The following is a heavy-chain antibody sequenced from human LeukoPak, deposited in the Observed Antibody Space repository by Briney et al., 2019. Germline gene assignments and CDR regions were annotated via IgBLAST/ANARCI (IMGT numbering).Heavy chain of an antibody. CDR1: GFTFSSYA. CDR2: ISGSGGST. J-gene: IGHJ4*02. D-gene: IGHD5-18*01. CDR3: ARGFRDTAMFLDY. V-gene: IGHV3-23*01. Sequence: GGSLRLSCAASGFTFSSYAMSWVRQAPGKGLEWVSAISGSGGSTYYADSVKGRFTISRDNGRNSLYLQMDSLRAEDTAVYYCARGFRDTAMFLDYWGQGTLVTVSS.